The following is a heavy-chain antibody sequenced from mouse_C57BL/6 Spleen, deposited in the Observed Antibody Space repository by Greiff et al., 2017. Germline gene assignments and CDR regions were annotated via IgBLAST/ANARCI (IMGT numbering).Heavy chain of an antibody. CDR2: IYPGSGGT. V-gene: IGHV1-55*01. CDR3: ARSSYDYFAMDY. J-gene: IGHJ4*01. CDR1: GYTFTSYW. Sequence: VQLQQPGAELVKPGASVKMSCKASGYTFTSYWITWVKQRPGQGLEWIGGIYPGSGGTNYNEKFKSKATLTVDTSSSTAYMQLSSLTSEDSAVYYCARSSYDYFAMDYWGQGTSVTVSS. D-gene: IGHD2-10*01.